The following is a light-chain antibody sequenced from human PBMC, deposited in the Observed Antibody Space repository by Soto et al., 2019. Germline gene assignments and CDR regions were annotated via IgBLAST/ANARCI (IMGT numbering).Light chain of an antibody. J-gene: IGKJ1*01. V-gene: IGKV3-20*01. Sequence: EIVLTQSPGTLSLSPGERATLSCRASQSVSSSYLAWYQQKPGQAPRLLIYGASSRATGIPDRFSGSGSGTDFTITISRLETEDFAVYYCQQYGSSPLTFGQGTKVEIK. CDR3: QQYGSSPLT. CDR1: QSVSSSY. CDR2: GAS.